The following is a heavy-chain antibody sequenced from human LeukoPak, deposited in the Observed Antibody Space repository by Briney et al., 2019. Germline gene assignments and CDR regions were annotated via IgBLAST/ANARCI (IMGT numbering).Heavy chain of an antibody. CDR3: AKSNGYGLVDI. Sequence: PSETLSLTCAVYGGSFSGYYWSWIRQPPGKGLEWIGEINHSGSTNYNPSLKSRVTISVDTSKNQFSLKLTSVTAADTAVYYCAKSNGYGLVDIWGQGTMVTVSS. V-gene: IGHV4-34*01. CDR2: INHSGST. D-gene: IGHD3-10*01. J-gene: IGHJ3*02. CDR1: GGSFSGYY.